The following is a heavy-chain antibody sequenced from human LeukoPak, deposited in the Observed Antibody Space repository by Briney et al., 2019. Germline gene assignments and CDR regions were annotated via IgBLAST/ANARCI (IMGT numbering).Heavy chain of an antibody. CDR3: AKSNGYGLVDI. Sequence: PSETLSLTCAVYGGSFSGYYWSWIRQPPGKGLEWIGEINHSGSTNYNPSLKSRVTISVDTSKNQFSLKLTSVTAADTAVYYCAKSNGYGLVDIWGQGTMVTVSS. V-gene: IGHV4-34*01. CDR2: INHSGST. D-gene: IGHD3-10*01. J-gene: IGHJ3*02. CDR1: GGSFSGYY.